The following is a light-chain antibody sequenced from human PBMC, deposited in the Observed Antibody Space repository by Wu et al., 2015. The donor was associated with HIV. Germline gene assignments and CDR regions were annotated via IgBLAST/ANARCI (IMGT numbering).Light chain of an antibody. CDR1: QSVRNN. CDR2: GAS. CDR3: QQYDDWPPIT. Sequence: EIVMTQSPATLSVSPGERVTLSCRASQSVRNNLAWHQQKPGQAPRLLISGASIRATGVPARFGGSGSGTEFTLTISSMQSEDFAVYYCQQYDDWPPITFGQGTRLEIK. J-gene: IGKJ5*01. V-gene: IGKV3-15*01.